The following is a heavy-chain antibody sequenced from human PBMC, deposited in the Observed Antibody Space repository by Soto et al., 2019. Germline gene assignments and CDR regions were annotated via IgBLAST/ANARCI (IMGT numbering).Heavy chain of an antibody. CDR1: GFSFSSYW. D-gene: IGHD3-10*01. Sequence: EVQLVESGGGLVQPGGSLRLSCAASGFSFSSYWMHWVRQAPGKGLVWVSRINSDGSTTTYADSVKGRFTISRDNAKNTLYLHMNSLRAEDTAVYYCARERVVRGVINNWFDPWGQGTLVTVSS. CDR3: ARERVVRGVINNWFDP. V-gene: IGHV3-74*01. J-gene: IGHJ5*02. CDR2: INSDGSTT.